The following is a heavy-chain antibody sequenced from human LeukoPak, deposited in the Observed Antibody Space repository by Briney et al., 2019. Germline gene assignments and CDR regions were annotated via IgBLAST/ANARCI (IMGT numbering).Heavy chain of an antibody. J-gene: IGHJ4*02. CDR2: TKEDGSEK. CDR1: GFTFSTYW. D-gene: IGHD2-15*01. V-gene: IGHV3-7*01. Sequence: PGGSLRLSCAASGFTFSTYWMTWVRQAPGKGLERVANTKEDGSEKYYVDSVKGRFTISRDNAKNSLYLQMNTLRAEDTAVYYCTRDTGCSGGTCYSFYDSWGQGTLVTVSS. CDR3: TRDTGCSGGTCYSFYDS.